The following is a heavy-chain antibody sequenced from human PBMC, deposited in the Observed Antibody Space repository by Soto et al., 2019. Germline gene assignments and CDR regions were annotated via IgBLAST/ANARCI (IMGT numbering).Heavy chain of an antibody. D-gene: IGHD1-20*01. CDR1: GGTFSSYA. CDR2: INPIFGTA. CDR3: ARDITGTTFASYYYYGMDV. V-gene: IGHV1-69*01. Sequence: QVQLVQSGAEVKKPGSSVKVSCKASGGTFSSYAISWVRQAPGQGLEWMGGINPIFGTANDAQKFQGRVTITADESTGTAYMELSSLRSEDTAVYYCARDITGTTFASYYYYGMDVWGQGTTVTVSS. J-gene: IGHJ6*02.